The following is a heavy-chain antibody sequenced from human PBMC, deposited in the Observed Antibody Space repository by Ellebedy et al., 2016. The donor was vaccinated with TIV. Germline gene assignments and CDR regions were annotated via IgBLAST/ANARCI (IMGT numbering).Heavy chain of an antibody. Sequence: MPSETLSLTCAISGGAIRSPNWWSWVRQAPGKGLEWVGEIYHSGHTNYRPSLKSRFTISVDTSKTHFSLNLSSVTAADTAVYYCARGSMVRGIIIPFDYWGPGTLVTVSS. J-gene: IGHJ4*02. CDR2: IYHSGHT. V-gene: IGHV4-4*02. D-gene: IGHD3-10*01. CDR3: ARGSMVRGIIIPFDY. CDR1: GGAIRSPNW.